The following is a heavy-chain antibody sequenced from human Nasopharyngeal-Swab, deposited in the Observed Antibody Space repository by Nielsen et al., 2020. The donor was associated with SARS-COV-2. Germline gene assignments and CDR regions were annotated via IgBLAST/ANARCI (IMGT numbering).Heavy chain of an antibody. J-gene: IGHJ4*02. CDR2: ISHDGRGK. CDR1: GFMFSNAV. CDR3: AREGGSSGRCGYFDA. Sequence: GESLKISCAASGFMFSNAVVHWVRQAPGKGLEWVAAISHDGRGKYYADSVKGRSTISRDNSQSTVFLQMRSLRVEDTAVYYCAREGGSSGRCGYFDAWGQGTLVTVSS. V-gene: IGHV3-30*04. D-gene: IGHD6-19*01.